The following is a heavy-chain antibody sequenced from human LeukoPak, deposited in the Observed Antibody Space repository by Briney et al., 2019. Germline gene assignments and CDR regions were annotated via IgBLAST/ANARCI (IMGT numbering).Heavy chain of an antibody. Sequence: ASVKVSCKASGYTFTGYYMHWVRQAPGQGLEWMGWINPNSGGTNYAQKFQGRVTMTRDTSTSTAYMELSRLRSDDTAVYYCARAYCSGGSCYYRFFYWGQGTLVTVSS. J-gene: IGHJ4*02. CDR1: GYTFTGYY. CDR3: ARAYCSGGSCYYRFFY. CDR2: INPNSGGT. V-gene: IGHV1-2*02. D-gene: IGHD2-15*01.